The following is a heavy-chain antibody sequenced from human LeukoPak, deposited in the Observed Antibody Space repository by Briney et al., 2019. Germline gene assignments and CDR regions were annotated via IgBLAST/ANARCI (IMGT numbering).Heavy chain of an antibody. Sequence: GGSLRLSCAASGFTFTDYAMTWIRQSPGKGLEWVSSMSDIGPNTYYADSVKGRFTISRDNSKNTLYLQMNSLRAEDTAVYYCARDTERGYSYGYGAFDIWGQGTMVTVSS. CDR1: GFTFTDYA. CDR2: MSDIGPNT. D-gene: IGHD5-18*01. CDR3: ARDTERGYSYGYGAFDI. J-gene: IGHJ3*02. V-gene: IGHV3-23*01.